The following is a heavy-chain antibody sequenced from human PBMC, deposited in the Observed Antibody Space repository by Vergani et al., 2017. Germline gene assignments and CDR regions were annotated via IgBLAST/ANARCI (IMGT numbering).Heavy chain of an antibody. CDR3: ARGHAYYEYVWGSYRDWFDP. V-gene: IGHV4-34*01. CDR1: GGSFSGYY. Sequence: QVQLQQWGAGLLKPSETLSLTCAVYGGSFSGYYWSWIRQPPGKGLEWIGEINHSGSTNYNPSLKSRVTISVDTSKNQFSLKLSSVTAADTAVDYCARGHAYYEYVWGSYRDWFDPWGQGTLVTVSS. CDR2: INHSGST. J-gene: IGHJ5*02. D-gene: IGHD3-16*02.